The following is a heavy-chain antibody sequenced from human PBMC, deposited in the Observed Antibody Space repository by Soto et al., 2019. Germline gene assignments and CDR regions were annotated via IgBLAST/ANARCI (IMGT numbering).Heavy chain of an antibody. V-gene: IGHV4-59*01. CDR2: IHYSVTT. CDR3: SRVFNGGTAVAGMRFDP. J-gene: IGHJ5*02. D-gene: IGHD6-19*01. CDR1: GAPISGFF. Sequence: SETLSLTCTVSGAPISGFFWGWIRQPPGKGLEWIGNIHYSVTTNYNPSLKSRVTMSLDTSKNQFSLKLTSVTATDTAFYYCSRVFNGGTAVAGMRFDPWGQGTLVTVSS.